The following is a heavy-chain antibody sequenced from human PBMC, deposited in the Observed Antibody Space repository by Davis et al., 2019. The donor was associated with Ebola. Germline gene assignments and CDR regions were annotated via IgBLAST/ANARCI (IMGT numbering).Heavy chain of an antibody. J-gene: IGHJ6*02. CDR3: ARGDFDWLRVGMDV. CDR2: INHSAST. V-gene: IGHV4-34*01. D-gene: IGHD3-9*01. Sequence: SETLSLTCAVYGGSFSAYYLSWIRQPPGKGLEWIGEINHSASTNYNPSLKSRVTISVDTSKNQFSLKLSSVTAADTAVYYCARGDFDWLRVGMDVWGQGTTVTVSS. CDR1: GGSFSAYY.